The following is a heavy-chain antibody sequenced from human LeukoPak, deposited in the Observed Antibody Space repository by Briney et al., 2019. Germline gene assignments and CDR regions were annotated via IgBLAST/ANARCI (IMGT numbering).Heavy chain of an antibody. J-gene: IGHJ6*02. CDR1: GFTVSSNY. Sequence: GGSLRLSCAASGFTVSSNYMSWVRQAPGKGLEWVSAISGSGGSTYYADSVKGRFTISRDNSKNTLYLQMNSLRAEDTAVYYCAKDTLPRYYYGMDVWGQGTTVTVSS. CDR3: AKDTLPRYYYGMDV. V-gene: IGHV3-23*01. CDR2: ISGSGGST.